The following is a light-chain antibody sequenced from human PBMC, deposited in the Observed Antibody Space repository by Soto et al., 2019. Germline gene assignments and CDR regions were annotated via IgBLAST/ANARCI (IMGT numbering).Light chain of an antibody. V-gene: IGLV1-47*01. J-gene: IGLJ1*01. Sequence: QSVLTQPPPGSGTPGKRFPTPCLGRGPSLGSNYVYWYEQLPGTAPKPPIYRNNQRPPGVPDRFSGSKSGPSASLAISGLRSEDEADYDCAAWDDSLSGSYVFGTGTKVTVL. CDR1: GPSLGSNY. CDR2: RNN. CDR3: AAWDDSLSGSYV.